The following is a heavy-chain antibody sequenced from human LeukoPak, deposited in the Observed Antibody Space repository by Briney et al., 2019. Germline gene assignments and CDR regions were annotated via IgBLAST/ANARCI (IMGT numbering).Heavy chain of an antibody. CDR2: IGSNGGNI. CDR3: ARIYYYGSGSGEY. Sequence: GGSLRLSCAASGFTFSDYYMSWIRQAPGKGQEWIAYIGSNGGNIFYADSVKDRFTISRDNAKNSLYLQMDSLRPEDTAVYYCARIYYYGSGSGEYWGQGTLVTVSS. V-gene: IGHV3-11*01. CDR1: GFTFSDYY. J-gene: IGHJ4*02. D-gene: IGHD3-10*01.